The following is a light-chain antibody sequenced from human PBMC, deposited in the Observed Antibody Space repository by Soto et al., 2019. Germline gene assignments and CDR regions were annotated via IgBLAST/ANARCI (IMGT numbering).Light chain of an antibody. J-gene: IGKJ4*01. CDR2: GAS. V-gene: IGKV1-39*01. Sequence: DIQMPQSPSSLSASVGDRVTITCRASQNINTYLNWYRQKPGQAPELLIFGASSLHGGVPSRFSGSGSGTDVTLSISSLQTEDFVSFYCQQTYSSPLTFGGGTKVEI. CDR3: QQTYSSPLT. CDR1: QNINTY.